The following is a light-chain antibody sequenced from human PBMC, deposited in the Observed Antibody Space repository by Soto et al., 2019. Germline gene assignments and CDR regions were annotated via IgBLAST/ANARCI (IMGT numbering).Light chain of an antibody. CDR2: DVT. CDR1: SSDIGAYDF. Sequence: QSALTQPRSVSGSPGQSVTISCTGTSSDIGAYDFVSWHQHHPGKAPKVIIYDVTKRPSGVPDRFSGSKSGNTASLTISGLQAEDEADYHCCSYTGSYSVVFGGGTQLTVL. J-gene: IGLJ2*01. CDR3: CSYTGSYSVV. V-gene: IGLV2-11*01.